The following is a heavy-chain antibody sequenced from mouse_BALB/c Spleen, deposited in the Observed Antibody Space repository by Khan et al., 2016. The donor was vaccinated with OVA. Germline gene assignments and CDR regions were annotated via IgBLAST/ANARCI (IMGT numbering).Heavy chain of an antibody. CDR1: GYTFTSYT. D-gene: IGHD2-14*01. Sequence: QVRLQQSGAELARPGASVKMSCKASGYTFTSYTIHWIKERPGQGLEWIGYINPSNGYTNYNQKFKDKATLTTDKSSTTAYLQLSSLTSDDSAAFYSVRDGTYHRNDGWFAYWGQGTLVTVSA. CDR3: VRDGTYHRNDGWFAY. V-gene: IGHV1-4*01. J-gene: IGHJ3*01. CDR2: INPSNGYT.